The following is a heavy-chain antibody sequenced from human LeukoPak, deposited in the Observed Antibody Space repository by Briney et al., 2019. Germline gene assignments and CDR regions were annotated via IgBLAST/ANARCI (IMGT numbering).Heavy chain of an antibody. D-gene: IGHD2-21*02. CDR2: INHTGST. V-gene: IGHV4-34*01. CDR1: GGSFSDYY. CDR3: ASCSDNCYLRYFDL. J-gene: IGHJ2*01. Sequence: PSETLSLTCAVYGGSFSDYYWSWIRQPPGRGLEWIGEINHTGSTNYNPSLKSRVTISVDTSKNQFSLKPSSVTAADTAVYYCASCSDNCYLRYFDLWGRGTLVTVSS.